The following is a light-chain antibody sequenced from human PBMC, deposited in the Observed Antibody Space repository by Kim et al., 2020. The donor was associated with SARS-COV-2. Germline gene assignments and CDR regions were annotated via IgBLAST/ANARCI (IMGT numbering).Light chain of an antibody. CDR2: DVT. Sequence: QSITVSCSGTSSDIGGYNYVSWYQQYPGKAPKLMIYDVTKRPSGVSNRFSGSKSGNTASLTISGLQAEDEADYYCSSTYTSTSTWVFGGGTKLTVL. J-gene: IGLJ3*02. V-gene: IGLV2-14*03. CDR1: SSDIGGYNY. CDR3: SSTYTSTSTWV.